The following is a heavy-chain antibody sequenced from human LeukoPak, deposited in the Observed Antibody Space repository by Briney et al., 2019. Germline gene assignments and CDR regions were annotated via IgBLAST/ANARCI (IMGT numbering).Heavy chain of an antibody. CDR2: INDRGSTI. D-gene: IGHD1-26*01. CDR1: GFTFSSYS. CDR3: ATPREAGQVGYFYGMDV. Sequence: GGSLRLSCDVSGFTFSSYSMNWVRQAPGRGLEWVSYINDRGSTIKYADSVEGRFTISRDNAKNLLYLQMNSLRAEDTAVYYCATPREAGQVGYFYGMDVWGQGTTVIVSS. V-gene: IGHV3-21*06. J-gene: IGHJ6*02.